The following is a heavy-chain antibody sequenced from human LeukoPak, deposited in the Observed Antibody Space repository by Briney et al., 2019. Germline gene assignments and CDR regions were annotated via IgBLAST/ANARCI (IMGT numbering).Heavy chain of an antibody. D-gene: IGHD1-26*01. CDR2: ISGSGGKT. CDR1: GFTFGNDD. Sequence: GGSLRLSCAASGFTFGNDDVSWVRQAPGKGLEWVSAISGSGGKTFYADSVKGRFTISRDNSKNTLYLQMNSLRAEDTAVYYCAKKGATTGDFDYWGQGTLVTVSS. J-gene: IGHJ4*02. CDR3: AKKGATTGDFDY. V-gene: IGHV3-23*01.